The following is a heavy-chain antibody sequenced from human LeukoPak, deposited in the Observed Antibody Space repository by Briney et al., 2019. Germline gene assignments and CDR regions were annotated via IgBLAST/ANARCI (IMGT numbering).Heavy chain of an antibody. J-gene: IGHJ5*02. D-gene: IGHD4-17*01. CDR1: GFTFSSYG. CDR2: ISYDGSNK. V-gene: IGHV3-30*18. Sequence: GRSLRLSCAASGFTFSSYGMHWVRQAPGKGLEWVAVISYDGSNKYYADSVKGRFTISRDNSKNTLYLQMNSLRAEDTAVYYCAKNGLETTVTTSWFDPWGQGTLVTVSS. CDR3: AKNGLETTVTTSWFDP.